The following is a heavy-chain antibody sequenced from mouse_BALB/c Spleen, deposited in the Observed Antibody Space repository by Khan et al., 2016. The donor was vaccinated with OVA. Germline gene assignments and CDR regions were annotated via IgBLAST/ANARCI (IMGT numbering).Heavy chain of an antibody. Sequence: QVQLQQSGAGLVKPGASVKLSCKTSGYTFTSYWIQWVKQRPGQGLGWIGQIFPGTGTTYYNENFKGKATLTVDTSSNTAYMQFSSLTSEDSAVYFCARGYCGNYEFAYWGQGTLVTVSP. CDR2: IFPGTGTT. V-gene: IGHV1S132*01. CDR3: ARGYCGNYEFAY. CDR1: GYTFTSYW. J-gene: IGHJ3*01. D-gene: IGHD2-1*01.